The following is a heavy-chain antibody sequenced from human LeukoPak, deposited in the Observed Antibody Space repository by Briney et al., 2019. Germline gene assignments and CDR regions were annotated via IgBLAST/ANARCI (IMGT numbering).Heavy chain of an antibody. Sequence: SETLSLTCTVSGGSISSSGYYWGWIRQPQGKGLEWIGTIYYSGTTYYNPSLKSRVTISVDTSKNQFSLNLSSVTAADTAVYYCARQKGNFDYWGQGTLVTVSS. V-gene: IGHV4-39*01. CDR3: ARQKGNFDY. CDR1: GGSISSSGYY. D-gene: IGHD3-10*01. J-gene: IGHJ4*02. CDR2: IYYSGTT.